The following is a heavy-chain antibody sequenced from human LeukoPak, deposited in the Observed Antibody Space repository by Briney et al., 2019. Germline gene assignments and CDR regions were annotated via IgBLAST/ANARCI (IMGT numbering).Heavy chain of an antibody. J-gene: IGHJ4*02. CDR1: GFTFSSYA. CDR2: ISNNGGYT. CDR3: AKARGSYSGYYFDY. V-gene: IGHV3-23*01. Sequence: GRSLRLSCAASGFTFSSYAMHWVRQAPGKGLEWVSAISNNGGYTYYADSVQGRFTISRDNSKNTLYLQMNSLRAEDTAVYYCAKARGSYSGYYFDYWGQGALVTVSS. D-gene: IGHD1-26*01.